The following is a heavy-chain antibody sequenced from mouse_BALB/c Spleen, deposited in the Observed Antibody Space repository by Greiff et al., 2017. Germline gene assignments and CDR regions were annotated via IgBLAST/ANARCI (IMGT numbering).Heavy chain of an antibody. CDR1: GFSLTSYG. J-gene: IGHJ4*01. V-gene: IGHV2-6-2*01. D-gene: IGHD2-14*01. Sequence: VKVVESGPDLVAPSQSLSITCTVSGFSLTSYGVHWVRQPPGKGLEWLVVIWSDGSTTYNSALKSRLSISKDNSKSQVFLKMNSLQTDDTAMYYCARHGYYRYGPYAMDYWGQGTSVTVSS. CDR3: ARHGYYRYGPYAMDY. CDR2: IWSDGST.